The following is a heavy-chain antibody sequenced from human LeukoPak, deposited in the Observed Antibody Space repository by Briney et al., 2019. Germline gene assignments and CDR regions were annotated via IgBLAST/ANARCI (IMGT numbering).Heavy chain of an antibody. V-gene: IGHV1-8*03. CDR3: ARSRRIMITFGGVIVPPDFVDY. J-gene: IGHJ4*02. CDR2: INPNSGNT. CDR1: GYTFTGYY. Sequence: AAVKVSCKASGYTFTGYYMHWVRQTPGQGLEWMGWINPNSGNTGYAQKFQGRVTITRNTSISTAYMELSSLRSEDTAVYYCARSRRIMITFGGVIVPPDFVDYWGQGTLVTVSS. D-gene: IGHD3-16*02.